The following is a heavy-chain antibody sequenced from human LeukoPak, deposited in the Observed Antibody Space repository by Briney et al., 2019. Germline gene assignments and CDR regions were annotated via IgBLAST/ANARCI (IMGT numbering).Heavy chain of an antibody. D-gene: IGHD3-22*01. J-gene: IGHJ6*03. Sequence: PSETLSLTCAVYGGSFIGNYWSWIRQPPGKGLEWIGEINHSGSTNYNPSLKSRVTISVDTSKNQFSLKLSSVTAADTAVYYCARGRITMIVVVTLYYYYYYMDVWGKGTTVTVSS. CDR3: ARGRITMIVVVTLYYYYYYMDV. V-gene: IGHV4-34*01. CDR2: INHSGST. CDR1: GGSFIGNY.